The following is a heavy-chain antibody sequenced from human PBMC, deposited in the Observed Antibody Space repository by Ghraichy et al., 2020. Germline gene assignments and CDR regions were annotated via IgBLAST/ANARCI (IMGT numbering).Heavy chain of an antibody. D-gene: IGHD4-11*01. CDR3: AGPDYYYFDY. J-gene: IGHJ4*02. CDR1: GGSISSRSYY. Sequence: SETLSLTCTVSGGSISSRSYYWGWIRQPPGKGLEWIGSIYYSGSTYYNPSLKSRVTISVDTSKNQFSLKLSSVTAADTAVYYCAGPDYYYFDYWGQGTLVTVSS. V-gene: IGHV4-39*01. CDR2: IYYSGST.